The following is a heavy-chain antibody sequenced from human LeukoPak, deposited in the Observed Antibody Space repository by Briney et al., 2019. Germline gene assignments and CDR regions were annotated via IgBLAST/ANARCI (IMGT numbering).Heavy chain of an antibody. CDR3: ARDKKYCSSTSCYPNWFDP. CDR2: IYTSGST. J-gene: IGHJ5*02. CDR1: GGSISSGSYY. Sequence: PSETLSLTCTVSGGSISSGSYYWSWIRQPAGKGLEWIGRIYTSGSTNYNPSLKSRVTISVDTSKNQFSLKLSSVTAADTAVYYCARDKKYCSSTSCYPNWFDPWGQGTLVTVSS. V-gene: IGHV4-61*02. D-gene: IGHD2-2*01.